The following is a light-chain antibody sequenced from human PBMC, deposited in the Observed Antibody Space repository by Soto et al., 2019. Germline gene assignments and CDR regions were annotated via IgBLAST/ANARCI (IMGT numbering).Light chain of an antibody. CDR2: DVS. CDR1: SSDVGGYNY. J-gene: IGLJ1*01. CDR3: SSYTSSSPYA. V-gene: IGLV2-14*01. Sequence: QSLLTQPASVSGSPGQSITISCPGTSSDVGGYNYVSWYQQHPGKAPRLMIYDVSNRPSGVSNRFSGSKSGNTASLTISGLQAEDEADYYCSSYTSSSPYAFGTGTKVTVL.